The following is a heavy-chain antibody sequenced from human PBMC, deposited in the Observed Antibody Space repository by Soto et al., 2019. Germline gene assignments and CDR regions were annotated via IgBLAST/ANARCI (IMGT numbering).Heavy chain of an antibody. CDR3: ASGAQRGWLLRFDY. D-gene: IGHD6-19*01. V-gene: IGHV3-7*03. CDR2: IKQDGSEK. J-gene: IGHJ4*02. Sequence: GGSLRLSCAASGFTFSSYWMSWVRQAPGKGLEWVANIKQDGSEKYYVDSVKGRFTISRDNAKNSLYLQMNSLRAEDTAVYYCASGAQRGWLLRFDYWGQGTLVTVSS. CDR1: GFTFSSYW.